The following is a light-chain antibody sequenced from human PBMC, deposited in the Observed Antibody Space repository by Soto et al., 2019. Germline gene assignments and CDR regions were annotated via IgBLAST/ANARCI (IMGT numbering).Light chain of an antibody. CDR1: QSVSSY. J-gene: IGKJ5*01. Sequence: EIVVTQSPSTLSLSKGERATLSCRASQSVSSYLAWYQQKPGQAPRLLIYDASNRATGIPARFSGSGSGTDFTLTISSLEPEDFAVYYCQQRSKWPPIPFGHGTRLGIK. CDR2: DAS. CDR3: QQRSKWPPIP. V-gene: IGKV3-11*01.